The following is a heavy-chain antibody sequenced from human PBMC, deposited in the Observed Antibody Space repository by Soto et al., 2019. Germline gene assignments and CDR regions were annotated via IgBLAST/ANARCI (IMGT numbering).Heavy chain of an antibody. CDR2: ISGSGGST. CDR3: AKYFVQQLVGYWYFDL. D-gene: IGHD6-13*01. J-gene: IGHJ2*01. V-gene: IGHV3-23*01. CDR1: GFTFSSYA. Sequence: EVQLLESGGGLVQPGGSLSLSCAASGFTFSSYAMSWVRQAPGKGLEWVSAISGSGGSTYYADSVKGRFTISRDNSKNTLYLQMNSLRAEDTAVYYCAKYFVQQLVGYWYFDLWGRGTLVTVSS.